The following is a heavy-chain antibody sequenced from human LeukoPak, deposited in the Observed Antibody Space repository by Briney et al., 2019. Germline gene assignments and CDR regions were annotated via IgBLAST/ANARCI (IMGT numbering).Heavy chain of an antibody. Sequence: ASVKVSCKASGGTFSSYAISWVRQAPGQGLEWMGRIIPILGIANYAQKFQGRVTITADKSTSTAYMELSSLRAEDTAVYYCARSRGAGPGAYFDYWGQGTLITVSS. D-gene: IGHD6-19*01. CDR2: IIPILGIA. J-gene: IGHJ4*02. CDR3: ARSRGAGPGAYFDY. V-gene: IGHV1-69*04. CDR1: GGTFSSYA.